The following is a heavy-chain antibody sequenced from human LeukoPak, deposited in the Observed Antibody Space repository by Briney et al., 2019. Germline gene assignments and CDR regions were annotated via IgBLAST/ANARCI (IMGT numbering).Heavy chain of an antibody. V-gene: IGHV4-61*02. Sequence: SQTLSLTCTVSGGSISSGSYYWSWIRQPAGKGLEWIGRIYTSGSTNYNPSLKSRLTISVDTSKNLFSLKLSSVTAADTAVYYCARDVRDYDFWSGYYRWFDPWGQGTLVTVSS. CDR1: GGSISSGSYY. CDR3: ARDVRDYDFWSGYYRWFDP. J-gene: IGHJ5*02. D-gene: IGHD3-3*01. CDR2: IYTSGST.